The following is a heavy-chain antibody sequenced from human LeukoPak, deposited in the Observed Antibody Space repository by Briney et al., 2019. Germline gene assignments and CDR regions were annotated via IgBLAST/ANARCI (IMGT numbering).Heavy chain of an antibody. CDR2: LSFDGNNE. Sequence: GGSLRLSCAAYGFTFTNYTMNWVRQAPGKGLEWVSVLSFDGNNEYYADSVKGRFTISRDISKNTLYLQMTSLRAEDTAVYYCARGAYQIVVVTAPTYWGQGTLVTVSS. V-gene: IGHV3-30-3*01. D-gene: IGHD2-21*02. CDR3: ARGAYQIVVVTAPTY. CDR1: GFTFTNYT. J-gene: IGHJ4*02.